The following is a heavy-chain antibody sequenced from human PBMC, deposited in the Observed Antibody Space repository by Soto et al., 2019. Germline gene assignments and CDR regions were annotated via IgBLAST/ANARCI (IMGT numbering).Heavy chain of an antibody. V-gene: IGHV3-23*01. CDR1: GFTFSSYA. CDR2: ISGSGGST. J-gene: IGHJ4*02. Sequence: PGGSLRLSCAASGFTFSSYAMSWVRQAPGKGLGWVSAISGSGGSTYYADSVKGRFTISRDNSKNTLYLQMNSLRAEDTAVYYCAKVSRPSRISTPDFDYWGQGTLVTVSS. CDR3: AKVSRPSRISTPDFDY.